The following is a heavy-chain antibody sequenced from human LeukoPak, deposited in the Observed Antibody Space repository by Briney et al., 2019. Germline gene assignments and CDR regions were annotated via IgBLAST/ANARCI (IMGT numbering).Heavy chain of an antibody. V-gene: IGHV3-7*01. CDR1: GFTFSIYW. CDR2: INQDGSQT. D-gene: IGHD4-17*01. CDR3: ARAASTGTVDY. Sequence: GGSLRPSCAPSGFTFSIYWMSWVRQAPGKGLEWVANINQDGSQTYYVDSVKGRFSISRDNSKNSLFLQMDSVRAEDTAIYYCARAASTGTVDYWGQGTPVTVSS. J-gene: IGHJ4*02.